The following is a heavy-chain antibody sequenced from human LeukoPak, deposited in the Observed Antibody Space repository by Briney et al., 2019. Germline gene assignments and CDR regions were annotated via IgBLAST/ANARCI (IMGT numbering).Heavy chain of an antibody. V-gene: IGHV1-18*01. CDR1: GYTFTSYG. D-gene: IGHD2-15*01. J-gene: IGHJ4*02. CDR3: ARAGGYCGRISCPYYFDY. Sequence: GASVKVSCKASGYTFTSYGISWVRQAPGQGLEWMGWISAYNGNTNYAQKLQGRVTMTRDTSTSTVYMELSSLRSEDTAVYYCARAGGYCGRISCPYYFDYWGQGSLVAVSS. CDR2: ISAYNGNT.